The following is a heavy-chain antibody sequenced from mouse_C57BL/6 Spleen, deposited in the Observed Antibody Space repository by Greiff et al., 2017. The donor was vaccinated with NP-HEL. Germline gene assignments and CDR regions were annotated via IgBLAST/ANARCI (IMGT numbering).Heavy chain of an antibody. Sequence: VQLKESGPGLVKPSQSLSLTCSVTGYSITSGYYWNWIRQFPGNKLEWMGYISYDGSNNYNPSLKNRISITRDTSKNQFFLKLNSVTTEDTATYYCARVDMRLRWYFDVWGTGTTVTVSS. CDR1: GYSITSGYY. CDR2: ISYDGSN. D-gene: IGHD2-4*01. CDR3: ARVDMRLRWYFDV. V-gene: IGHV3-6*01. J-gene: IGHJ1*03.